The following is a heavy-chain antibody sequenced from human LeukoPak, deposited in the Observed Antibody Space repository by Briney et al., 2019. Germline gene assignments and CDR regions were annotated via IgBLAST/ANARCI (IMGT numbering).Heavy chain of an antibody. CDR2: IFRSGST. CDR3: ARERDRRGNPYGLKHFDY. J-gene: IGHJ4*02. Sequence: SETLSLTCNVSGGSISDYYWNWIRQPAGKGLEWIGRIFRSGSTNYNPFLKSRVSMSIDTSRNQFSLTLTSVTAADTAVYYCARERDRRGNPYGLKHFDYWGRGALVTVSS. D-gene: IGHD3-10*01. V-gene: IGHV4-4*07. CDR1: GGSISDYY.